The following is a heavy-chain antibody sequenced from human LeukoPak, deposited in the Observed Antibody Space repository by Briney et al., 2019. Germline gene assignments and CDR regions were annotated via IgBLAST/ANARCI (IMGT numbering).Heavy chain of an antibody. V-gene: IGHV5-51*01. J-gene: IGHJ4*02. CDR2: IYPGDSDT. Sequence: GESLKISCKGSGYSFTSYWIGWVRQMPGKGLEWMGIIYPGDSDTRYSPSFQGQVTISADKSISTAYLQWSSLKASDTAMYYCARICDGSGYYYYYFDYWGQGTLVTVSS. CDR1: GYSFTSYW. D-gene: IGHD3-22*01. CDR3: ARICDGSGYYYYYFDY.